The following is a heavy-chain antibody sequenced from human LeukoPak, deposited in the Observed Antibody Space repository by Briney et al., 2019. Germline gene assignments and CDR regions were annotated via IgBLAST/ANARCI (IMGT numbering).Heavy chain of an antibody. CDR1: GFTFGNYA. Sequence: PGGSLRLSCAASGFTFGNYAMAWVHQSPGKGLEWVSCITDIGKNTYHTDSVKGRFTISRDNSKNTLSLQMNSLRVEDTAVYYCAKATQGYCTGGTCYPLDYWGQGTLVTVSS. V-gene: IGHV3-23*01. J-gene: IGHJ4*02. CDR3: AKATQGYCTGGTCYPLDY. CDR2: ITDIGKNT. D-gene: IGHD2-8*02.